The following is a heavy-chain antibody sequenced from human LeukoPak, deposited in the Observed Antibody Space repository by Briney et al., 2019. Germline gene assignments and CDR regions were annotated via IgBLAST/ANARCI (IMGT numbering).Heavy chain of an antibody. CDR3: AERAGGTGLFDY. J-gene: IGHJ4*02. CDR1: GYTFTGYA. CDR2: LNRNNGGT. Sequence: GGSVRLSCAASGYTFTGYAMNWVRQAPGKGLECIAFLNRNNGGTYYAHTVKGRFTITRDNSRNTPYLQLNSLRAEDTAVYYCAERAGGTGLFDYWGRGTLVTVS. V-gene: IGHV3-23*01. D-gene: IGHD1-14*01.